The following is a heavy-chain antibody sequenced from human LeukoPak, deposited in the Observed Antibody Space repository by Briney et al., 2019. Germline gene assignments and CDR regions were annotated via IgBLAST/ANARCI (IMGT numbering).Heavy chain of an antibody. CDR3: ARDLGEMATMPFDY. V-gene: IGHV3-33*01. CDR2: IWYDGSNK. Sequence: GGSLRLSCAAFGFTFSSYGMHWVRQAPGKGLEWVAVIWYDGSNKYYADSVKGRFTISRDNSKNTLYLQMNSLRAEDTAVYYCARDLGEMATMPFDYWGQGTLVTVSS. J-gene: IGHJ4*02. CDR1: GFTFSSYG. D-gene: IGHD5-24*01.